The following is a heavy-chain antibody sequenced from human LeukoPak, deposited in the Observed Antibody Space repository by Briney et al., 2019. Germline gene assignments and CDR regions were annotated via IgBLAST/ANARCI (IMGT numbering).Heavy chain of an antibody. J-gene: IGHJ4*02. CDR2: ISGSGGST. V-gene: IGHV3-23*01. D-gene: IGHD3-22*01. Sequence: GGSLRLSCAASGFTFSDFGMTWVRQAPGKGLEWVSAISGSGGSTYYADSVKGRFTISRDNSKNTLYLQMNSLRAEDTAVYYCARDGFYYDSSGPFDYWGQGTLVTVSS. CDR3: ARDGFYYDSSGPFDY. CDR1: GFTFSDFG.